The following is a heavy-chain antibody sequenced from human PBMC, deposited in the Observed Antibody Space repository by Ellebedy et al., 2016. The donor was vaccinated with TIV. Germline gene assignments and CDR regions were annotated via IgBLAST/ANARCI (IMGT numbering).Heavy chain of an antibody. J-gene: IGHJ4*02. D-gene: IGHD6-13*01. V-gene: IGHV3-74*01. CDR3: VRLRIAAAGRSFDY. Sequence: PGGSLRLSCAASGFTLSSHWMHWVRQAPGKGLVWVSQINTDGVTTRYADFAKGRFTISRDDAKNTLYLQMNSLRAEDTAVYYCVRLRIAAAGRSFDYWGQGTLVTVSS. CDR2: INTDGVTT. CDR1: GFTLSSHW.